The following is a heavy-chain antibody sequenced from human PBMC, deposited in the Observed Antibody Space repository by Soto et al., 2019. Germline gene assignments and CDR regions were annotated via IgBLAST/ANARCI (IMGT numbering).Heavy chain of an antibody. D-gene: IGHD2-2*01. Sequence: EVQVLESGGGLVQPGGSLRLSCAASGFTFSNFAMSWVRHAPGKGLEWVSEISGSTGSTSYADSVKGRFTISRDNSKNTLHLQMNSLRAEDTAVYYCAKDTSSSPYYMDVWGKGTTVTVSS. CDR2: ISGSTGST. CDR3: AKDTSSSPYYMDV. V-gene: IGHV3-23*01. J-gene: IGHJ6*03. CDR1: GFTFSNFA.